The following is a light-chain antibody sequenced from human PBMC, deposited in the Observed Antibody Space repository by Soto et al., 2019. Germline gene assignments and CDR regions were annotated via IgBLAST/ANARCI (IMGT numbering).Light chain of an antibody. CDR2: AAS. Sequence: DIQMTQSPSTLSASVGDRVTINCRASQSISTWLAWYQQKPGKAPKLLIYAASTLQSGVPSRFSGSGSGTQFTLTISSLQPGDFAFYYLQQYNTYSYTFGQGTKLEIK. CDR3: QQYNTYSYT. CDR1: QSISTW. V-gene: IGKV1-5*01. J-gene: IGKJ2*01.